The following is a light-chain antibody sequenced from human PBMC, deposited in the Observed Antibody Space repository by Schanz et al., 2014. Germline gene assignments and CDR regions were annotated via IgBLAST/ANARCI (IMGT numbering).Light chain of an antibody. CDR1: SSDVGGYNY. CDR2: EGS. V-gene: IGLV2-8*01. CDR3: SSNGGVNIYV. J-gene: IGLJ1*01. Sequence: QSALTQPPSASGSPGQSVTISCTGTSSDVGGYNYVSWYQQHPGKAPKLMIYEGSKRPSGVSNRFSGSKSGNTASLTVSGLQAEDEADYYCSSNGGVNIYVFGTGTKLTVL.